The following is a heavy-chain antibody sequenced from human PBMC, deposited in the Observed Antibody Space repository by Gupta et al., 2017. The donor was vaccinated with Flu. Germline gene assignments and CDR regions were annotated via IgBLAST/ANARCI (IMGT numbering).Heavy chain of an antibody. J-gene: IGHJ4*02. V-gene: IGHV3-66*02. CDR1: GFSVSVNF. D-gene: IGHD1-26*01. Sequence: EGQLVESGGGLVQPGGSLRLYCAVSGFSVSVNFMSWVRQAPGKGLEWVSIIYGGGDTYYADSVKGRFTIARDDSTNTLYLQMKSLTAEDTAIYYCARPHSGSYSWGSDYWGQGTLVTVSP. CDR2: IYGGGDT. CDR3: ARPHSGSYSWGSDY.